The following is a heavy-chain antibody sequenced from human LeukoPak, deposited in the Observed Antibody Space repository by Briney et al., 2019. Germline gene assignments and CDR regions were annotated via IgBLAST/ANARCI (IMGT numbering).Heavy chain of an antibody. V-gene: IGHV3-30*03. Sequence: GGSLRLSCAASGFTFSSYSMNWVRQAPGKGLEWVAVISYDGSNKYYADSVKGRFTISRDNSKNTLYLQMNSLRAEDTAVYYCARGGPYYYDSSGYCGLVCWFDPWGQGTLVTVSS. D-gene: IGHD3-22*01. CDR3: ARGGPYYYDSSGYCGLVCWFDP. J-gene: IGHJ5*02. CDR1: GFTFSSYS. CDR2: ISYDGSNK.